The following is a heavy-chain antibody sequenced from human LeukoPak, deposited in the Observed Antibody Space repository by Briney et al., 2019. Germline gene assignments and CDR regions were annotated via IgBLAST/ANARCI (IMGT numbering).Heavy chain of an antibody. D-gene: IGHD3-22*01. J-gene: IGHJ3*02. CDR1: GFTLSSYG. Sequence: PGGSLRLSCAASGFTLSSYGMSWVRQAPGKGLEWVSAISGSGGSTYYADSVKGRFTISRDNSKNTLYLQMNSLRAEDTAVYYCAKVPSDYYDSSGDDAFDIWGQGTMVTVSS. CDR3: AKVPSDYYDSSGDDAFDI. CDR2: ISGSGGST. V-gene: IGHV3-23*01.